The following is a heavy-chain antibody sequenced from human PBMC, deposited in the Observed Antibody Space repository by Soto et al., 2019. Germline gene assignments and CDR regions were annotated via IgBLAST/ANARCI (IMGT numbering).Heavy chain of an antibody. CDR3: AIRKTGSYFDY. J-gene: IGHJ4*02. D-gene: IGHD1-26*01. V-gene: IGHV3-23*01. Sequence: GVSLRLSCAASGLTFSSYAMSWVRQAPGKGLEWVSGIGASGAGTYYADSVKGRFIISRDNSKNTLHLQMNSLRAEDTAVYYCAIRKTGSYFDYWGQGTLVTVSS. CDR1: GLTFSSYA. CDR2: IGASGAGT.